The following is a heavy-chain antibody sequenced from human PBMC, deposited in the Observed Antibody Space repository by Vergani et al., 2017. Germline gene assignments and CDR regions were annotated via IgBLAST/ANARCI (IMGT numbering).Heavy chain of an antibody. D-gene: IGHD2-2*02. CDR2: ISYDGTQK. CDR1: GFTSSYYG. CDR3: AKDFCSSTSCYTPPDAFDI. Sequence: QVHLVESGGGVVQPGRSLRLSCVVSGFTSSYYGMHWVRQAPGKGLEWVAVISYDGTQKYYADSVKGRFTISRDNSKNTLYLQMNSLRAEDTAVYYCAKDFCSSTSCYTPPDAFDIWGQGTMVTVSS. V-gene: IGHV3-30*18. J-gene: IGHJ3*02.